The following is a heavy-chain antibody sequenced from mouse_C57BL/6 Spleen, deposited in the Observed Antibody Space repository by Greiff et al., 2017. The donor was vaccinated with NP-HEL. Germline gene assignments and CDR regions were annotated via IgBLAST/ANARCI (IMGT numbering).Heavy chain of an antibody. D-gene: IGHD2-5*01. Sequence: VQLQQSGPELVKPGASVKISCKASGYAFSSSWMNWVKQRPGEGLEWIGRIYPGDGDTNYNGKFKGKATLTADKSSSTAYMQLSSLTSEDSAVYFCARIYYSNFYYAMDYWGQGTSVTVSS. V-gene: IGHV1-82*01. CDR1: GYAFSSSW. CDR3: ARIYYSNFYYAMDY. CDR2: IYPGDGDT. J-gene: IGHJ4*01.